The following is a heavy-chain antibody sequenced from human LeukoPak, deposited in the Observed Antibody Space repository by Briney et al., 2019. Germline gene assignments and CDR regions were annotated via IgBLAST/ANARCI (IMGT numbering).Heavy chain of an antibody. CDR1: GDSINSGTSY. Sequence: TLSLTCTVSGDSINSGTSYWSWIRQPPGKALEWLALIYWDDDKRYSPSLKSRLTITKDTSKNQVVLTMTNMDPVDTATYYCAHTVDSSGCPDYWGQGTLVTVSS. D-gene: IGHD6-19*01. CDR3: AHTVDSSGCPDY. J-gene: IGHJ4*02. V-gene: IGHV2-5*08. CDR2: IYWDDDK.